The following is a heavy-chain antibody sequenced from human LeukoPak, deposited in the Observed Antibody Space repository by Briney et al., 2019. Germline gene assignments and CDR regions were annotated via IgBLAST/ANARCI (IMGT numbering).Heavy chain of an antibody. D-gene: IGHD2-8*01. Sequence: GGSLRLSCAASGFTFSSYWMSWVRQAPGKGLVWVANIKQDGSEKYYVDSVKGRFTISRDNAKNSLYLQMNSLRAEDTAVYYCARGGRCTNGVCYFSNDYWGQGTLVTVSS. V-gene: IGHV3-7*03. CDR1: GFTFSSYW. J-gene: IGHJ4*02. CDR3: ARGGRCTNGVCYFSNDY. CDR2: IKQDGSEK.